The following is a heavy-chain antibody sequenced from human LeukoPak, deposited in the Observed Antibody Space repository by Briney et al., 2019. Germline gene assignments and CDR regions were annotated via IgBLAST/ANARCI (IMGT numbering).Heavy chain of an antibody. Sequence: TSETLSLTCTVSGGSISSGSYYWSWIRQPAGKGLEWIGRIYTSGSTNYNPSLKSRVTISVDTSKNQFSLKLSSVTAADTAVYYCARELVGATYFDYWGQGTLVTVSP. CDR2: IYTSGST. V-gene: IGHV4-61*02. CDR1: GGSISSGSYY. D-gene: IGHD1-26*01. J-gene: IGHJ4*02. CDR3: ARELVGATYFDY.